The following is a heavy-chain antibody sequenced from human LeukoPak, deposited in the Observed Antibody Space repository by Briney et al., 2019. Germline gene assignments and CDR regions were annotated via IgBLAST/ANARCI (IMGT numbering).Heavy chain of an antibody. CDR2: IYYSGST. CDR3: ARAVSGGIRPDY. Sequence: SETLSLTCAVYGGSFSGYYWSWIRQHPGKGLEWIGYIYYSGSTYYNPSLKSRVTISVDTSKNQFSLKLSSVTAADTAVYYCARAVSGGIRPDYWGQGTLVTVSS. V-gene: IGHV4-31*11. D-gene: IGHD2-15*01. CDR1: GGSFSGYY. J-gene: IGHJ4*02.